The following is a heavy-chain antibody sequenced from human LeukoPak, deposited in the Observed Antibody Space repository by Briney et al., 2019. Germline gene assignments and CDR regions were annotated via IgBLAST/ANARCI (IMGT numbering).Heavy chain of an antibody. D-gene: IGHD2-2*01. J-gene: IGHJ4*02. CDR2: IIPILGIA. CDR3: ARGGVVLAAIDY. V-gene: IGHV1-69*04. Sequence: SVKVSCKASGGTFSSYAISWVRQAPGQGLEWMGRIIPILGIANYAQKFQGRVTITADKSTSTAYMELSSLRSEDTAVYYCARGGVVLAAIDYWGQGTLVTVSS. CDR1: GGTFSSYA.